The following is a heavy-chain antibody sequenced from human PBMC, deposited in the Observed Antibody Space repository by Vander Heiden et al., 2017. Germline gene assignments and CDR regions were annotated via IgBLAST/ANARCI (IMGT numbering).Heavy chain of an antibody. CDR2: ISSSSSYI. Sequence: VQLVESGGVLVQPGGSLRLSCVAPGFTFSTDSMNWVRQAPGKGLEWVSAISSSSSYIYHADSLKGRFTISRDNAKNSLYLQMNSLRAEDTAVYYCARGVIPDATRYYGMDVWGRGTTVTVSS. V-gene: IGHV3-21*01. CDR3: ARGVIPDATRYYGMDV. CDR1: GFTFSTDS. D-gene: IGHD2-2*01. J-gene: IGHJ6*02.